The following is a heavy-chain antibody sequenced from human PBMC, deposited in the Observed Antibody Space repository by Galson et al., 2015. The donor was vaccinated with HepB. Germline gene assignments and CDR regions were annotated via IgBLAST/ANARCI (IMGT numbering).Heavy chain of an antibody. CDR3: ARSLVTIFAVSPIPPDY. J-gene: IGHJ4*02. CDR2: ISSNSHYI. D-gene: IGHD2-2*02. CDR1: GFTFSSYS. Sequence: SLRLSCAATGFTFSSYSMNWLRQAPGKGLEWVSFISSNSHYIYYRDSVKGRFTISRDNAKNSVYLQMNSLGVEDTAVYYCARSLVTIFAVSPIPPDYWGQGTLVTVSP. V-gene: IGHV3-21*01.